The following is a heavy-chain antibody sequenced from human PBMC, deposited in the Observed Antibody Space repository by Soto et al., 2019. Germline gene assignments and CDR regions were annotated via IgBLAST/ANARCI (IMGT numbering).Heavy chain of an antibody. D-gene: IGHD3-3*01. Sequence: SETLSLTCTVTGGSTSSYYWTWIRQPPPKGLEWIGYIEYSGSTNYNAPLKSRVTISVDKSKNRLSLKLSSVTAADTDVYYCARVRFLEWLFDYYGMDVWGQGTTVTVSS. J-gene: IGHJ6*02. CDR1: GGSTSSYY. CDR3: ARVRFLEWLFDYYGMDV. V-gene: IGHV4-59*01. CDR2: IEYSGST.